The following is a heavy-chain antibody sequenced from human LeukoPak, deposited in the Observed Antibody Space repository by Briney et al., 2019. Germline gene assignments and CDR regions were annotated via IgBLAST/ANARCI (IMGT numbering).Heavy chain of an antibody. CDR1: GFTFSTYG. CDR2: VSGSGGST. V-gene: IGHV3-23*01. Sequence: GGSLRLSCAASGFTFSTYGMSWVRQAPGKGLDWVSAVSGSGGSTHYADSVTGRFTISRDNSKNTLYLQMNSLRAEDTAVYYCAKDPEPYSSFFDYWGQGTLVTVSS. D-gene: IGHD6-6*01. J-gene: IGHJ4*02. CDR3: AKDPEPYSSFFDY.